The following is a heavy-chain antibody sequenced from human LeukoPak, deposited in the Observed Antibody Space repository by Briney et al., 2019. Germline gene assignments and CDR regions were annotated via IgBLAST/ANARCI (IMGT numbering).Heavy chain of an antibody. CDR3: AKDHGTNVYDPFDY. CDR2: ISNGGAGT. V-gene: IGHV3-23*01. Sequence: PGESLRLSCAASGFNFRSHAMSWVRQEPGKGLEWVSVISNGGAGTYYADSVKGRFTISRDNSKSTLYLQMSSLRAEDTAVYYCAKDHGTNVYDPFDYWGQGTLVTVSS. J-gene: IGHJ4*02. CDR1: GFNFRSHA. D-gene: IGHD2-8*01.